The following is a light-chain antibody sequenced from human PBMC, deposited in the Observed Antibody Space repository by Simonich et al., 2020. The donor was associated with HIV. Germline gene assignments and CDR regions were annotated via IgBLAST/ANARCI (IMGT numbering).Light chain of an antibody. V-gene: IGKV3-11*01. Sequence: EIVLTQSPATLSLSPGERATLSCRASQRVSSNLAWYQQKPGQAPRLLIYDASNRATGIPARFSGSGSGTDFTLTISSLEPEDFAVYYCQQRSNWPRTFGQGTKVEIK. J-gene: IGKJ1*01. CDR1: QRVSSN. CDR3: QQRSNWPRT. CDR2: DAS.